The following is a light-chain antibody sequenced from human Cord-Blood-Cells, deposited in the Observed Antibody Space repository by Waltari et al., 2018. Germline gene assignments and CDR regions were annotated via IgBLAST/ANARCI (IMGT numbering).Light chain of an antibody. Sequence: QSALTQPRSVSGSPGQSVTISCTGTSSDVGGYNYVSWYHQHPGKAPKLMMYDVSKRPSGVPDRFSGSKSGNTASLAISALEAEGEADSFCCSYAGSNTLVFGGGTKLAVL. CDR3: CSYAGSNTLV. J-gene: IGLJ2*01. V-gene: IGLV2-11*01. CDR1: SSDVGGYNY. CDR2: DVS.